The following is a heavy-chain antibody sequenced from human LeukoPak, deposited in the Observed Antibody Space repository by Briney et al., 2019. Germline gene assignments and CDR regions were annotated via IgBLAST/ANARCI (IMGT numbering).Heavy chain of an antibody. CDR3: ARDLAPGDVLVGAIPFDY. J-gene: IGHJ4*02. CDR1: GYTFTSYG. CDR2: ISAYNGNT. Sequence: ASVKVACKPSGYTFTSYGISGVRQAPGQGLEWMGWISAYNGNTNYAQKLQGRVTMTTDTSTSTAYMELRSLRSDDTAVYYCARDLAPGDVLVGAIPFDYWGQGTLVTVSS. D-gene: IGHD1-26*01. V-gene: IGHV1-18*01.